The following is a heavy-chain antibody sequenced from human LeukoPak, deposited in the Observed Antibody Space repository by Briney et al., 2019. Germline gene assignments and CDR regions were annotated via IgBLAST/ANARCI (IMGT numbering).Heavy chain of an antibody. CDR2: MNPNSGGT. Sequence: GASVKVSCKASGYTFTGYYMHWVRQAPGQGLEWMGWMNPNSGGTNYAQKFQGRVTMTRDTSISTAYMELSRLRSDDTAVYYCARAPGYGSGSYYRGNYWGQGTLVTVSS. D-gene: IGHD3-10*01. V-gene: IGHV1-2*02. J-gene: IGHJ4*02. CDR3: ARAPGYGSGSYYRGNY. CDR1: GYTFTGYY.